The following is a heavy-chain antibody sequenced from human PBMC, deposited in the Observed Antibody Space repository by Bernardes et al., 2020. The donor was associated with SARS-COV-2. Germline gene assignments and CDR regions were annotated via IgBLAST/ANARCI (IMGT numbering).Heavy chain of an antibody. V-gene: IGHV3-23*01. CDR1: GFTFSKNA. CDR3: SKNAKYSSSSMEV. D-gene: IGHD6-6*01. Sequence: GGSLRLSCVASGFTFSKNAMTWVQVPGKGLEWVSAISAIGGSTYYAESVKGRFTISRDNSRNTLYLEMNSLRAEDTAVYYCSKNAKYSSSSMEVWGQGTTVTVS. CDR2: ISAIGGST. J-gene: IGHJ6*02.